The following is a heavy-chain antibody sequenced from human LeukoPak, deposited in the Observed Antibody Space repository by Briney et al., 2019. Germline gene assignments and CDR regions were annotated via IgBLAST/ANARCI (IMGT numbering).Heavy chain of an antibody. Sequence: PGGSLRLSCIASGFVFSRENMNWVRQALGKGLEWVAHISETIYYADSVQGRFTISRDNAKNSLYLQMSNLRVDDTAMYYCVREVGRPKTFYFDSWGRGTPVTVSS. CDR3: VREVGRPKTFYFDS. CDR1: GFVFSREN. J-gene: IGHJ4*02. CDR2: ISETI. V-gene: IGHV3-48*04. D-gene: IGHD3-16*01.